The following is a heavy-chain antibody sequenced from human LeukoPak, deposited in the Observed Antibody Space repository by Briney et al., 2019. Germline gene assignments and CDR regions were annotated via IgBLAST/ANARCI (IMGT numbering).Heavy chain of an antibody. CDR1: GYTFPSYD. CDR2: MNPNSGNT. J-gene: IGHJ1*01. D-gene: IGHD4-11*01. Sequence: ASGKVSFKASGYTFPSYDINWVRQATGQGIEWMGWMNPNSGNTGYAQKFQGRVTMTRNTSISTAYMELSSLRSEDTAVYYCARGYDYLYAEYFQHWGQGTLVTVSS. CDR3: ARGYDYLYAEYFQH. V-gene: IGHV1-8*01.